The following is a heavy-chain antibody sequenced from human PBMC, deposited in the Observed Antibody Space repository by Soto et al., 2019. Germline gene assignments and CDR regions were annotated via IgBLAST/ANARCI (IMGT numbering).Heavy chain of an antibody. V-gene: IGHV3-53*01. J-gene: IGHJ4*02. D-gene: IGHD5-12*01. CDR1: GFSVTANY. CDR2: IYSGGST. Sequence: EVQVVESGGGLIQPGGSLRLSCEVSGFSVTANYMSWVRQAPGKGLEWVSVIYSGGSTYYVDSVKGRFSISRDISKNTQYLQMNSLRAEDTAVYYCHGYGHWGQGTLVTVSS. CDR3: HGYGH.